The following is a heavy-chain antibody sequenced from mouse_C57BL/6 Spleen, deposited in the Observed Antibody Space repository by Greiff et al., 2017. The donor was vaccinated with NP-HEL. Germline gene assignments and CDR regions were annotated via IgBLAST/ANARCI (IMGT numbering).Heavy chain of an antibody. CDR2: IYPGGGYT. CDR3: ARSDYDAMDY. CDR1: GYTFTNYW. Sequence: QVQLQQSGAELVRPGTSVKMSCKASGYTFTNYWIGWAKQRPGHGLEWIGDIYPGGGYTNYNEKFKGKATLTADKSSSTAYMQFSSLTSEDSAIYYSARSDYDAMDYWGQGTSVTVSS. J-gene: IGHJ4*01. V-gene: IGHV1-63*01. D-gene: IGHD1-1*02.